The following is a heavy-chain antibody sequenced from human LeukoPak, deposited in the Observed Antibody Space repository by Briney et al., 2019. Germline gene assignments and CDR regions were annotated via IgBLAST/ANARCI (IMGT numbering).Heavy chain of an antibody. D-gene: IGHD3-10*01. CDR1: GYTFTSYY. CDR3: ASLSGAFDI. J-gene: IGHJ3*02. Sequence: GASVKVSCKASGYTFTSYYMHWVRQAPGQGLEWMGIINPSGGSTSYAQKFQGRVTMTRDTSTSTVYMEVSSLRSGDTAVYYCASLSGAFDIWGQGTMVTVSS. CDR2: INPSGGST. V-gene: IGHV1-46*01.